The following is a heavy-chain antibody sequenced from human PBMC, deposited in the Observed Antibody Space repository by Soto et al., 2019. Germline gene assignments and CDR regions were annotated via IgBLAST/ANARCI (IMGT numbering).Heavy chain of an antibody. Sequence: QVQLQQWGAGLLKPSETLSLTCAVYGGSFSGYYWSWIRQPPGKGLEWIGEINHSGSTNYNPSLKRRVTISVDTSKNQFSLTRSSVTAADTAVYYCAKESDITGTTQLFDYWGQGTLVTVSS. CDR2: INHSGST. CDR3: AKESDITGTTQLFDY. D-gene: IGHD1-7*01. J-gene: IGHJ4*02. V-gene: IGHV4-34*01. CDR1: GGSFSGYY.